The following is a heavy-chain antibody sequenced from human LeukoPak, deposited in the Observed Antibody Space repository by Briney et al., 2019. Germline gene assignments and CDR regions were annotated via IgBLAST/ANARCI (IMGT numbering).Heavy chain of an antibody. CDR1: GASISGSGYY. J-gene: IGHJ4*02. D-gene: IGHD1-26*01. CDR2: IYSSGST. V-gene: IGHV4-39*01. Sequence: SETLSLTCTVSGASISGSGYYWGWIRQPPGKDLEWIGSIYSSGSTYYNASLQSRVIISIETSKNQISLRLNSVTAADTAMYYCAKSGGYGLIDYWGQGTLVTVSS. CDR3: AKSGGYGLIDY.